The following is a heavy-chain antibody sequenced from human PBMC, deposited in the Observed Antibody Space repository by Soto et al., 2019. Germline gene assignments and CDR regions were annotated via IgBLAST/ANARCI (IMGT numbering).Heavy chain of an antibody. CDR3: ARESEYYYDSSGLGPIYYYYGMDV. D-gene: IGHD3-22*01. J-gene: IGHJ6*02. V-gene: IGHV4-59*01. CDR1: GGSISSYY. CDR2: NYYSGST. Sequence: SETLSLTCTVSGGSISSYYWSWIWQPPGKGLEWIGYNYYSGSTNYNPSLKSRVTISVDTSKNQFSLKLSSVTAADTAVYYCARESEYYYDSSGLGPIYYYYGMDVWGQGTTVTVSS.